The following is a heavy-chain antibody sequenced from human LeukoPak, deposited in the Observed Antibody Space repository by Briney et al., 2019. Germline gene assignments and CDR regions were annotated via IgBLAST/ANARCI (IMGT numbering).Heavy chain of an antibody. Sequence: PSETLSLTCAVSGYSISSRYYWGWIRQPPGKGLEWIGSIYHSGSTYYNPSLKSRVTISVDTSKNQFSLKLSSVTAADTAVYYCASGKRFGQEYFQRWGQGTLVTVSS. V-gene: IGHV4-38-2*01. CDR2: IYHSGST. D-gene: IGHD3-16*01. CDR3: ASGKRFGQEYFQR. J-gene: IGHJ1*01. CDR1: GYSISSRYY.